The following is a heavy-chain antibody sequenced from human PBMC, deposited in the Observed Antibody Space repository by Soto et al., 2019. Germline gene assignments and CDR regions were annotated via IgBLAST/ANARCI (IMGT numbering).Heavy chain of an antibody. D-gene: IGHD2-21*01. Sequence: SETLSLTCTVSGGSISSYYWSWIRKPQGKGMEWIGYIYYSGSTNSNPTLTSRVTISVDTSTNQFSLKLSSVTAADTALYCCARDTRNCYYFDYWGQGTLVTVPS. CDR3: ARDTRNCYYFDY. CDR1: GGSISSYY. J-gene: IGHJ4*02. CDR2: IYYSGST. V-gene: IGHV4-59*01.